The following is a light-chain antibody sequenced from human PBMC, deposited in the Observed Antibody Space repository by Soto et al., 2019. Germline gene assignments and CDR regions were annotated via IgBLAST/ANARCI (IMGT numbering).Light chain of an antibody. J-gene: IGKJ1*01. CDR2: GAS. Sequence: EIVLTQSPGTLSLTPGERATLSCRASQSVSRYLAWYQQKPGQGPSLLIYGASTRATGIPDRFSGSGSGTEFTLTISSLQSEDFAVYYCQQYSNWPRTFGQGTMVDIK. V-gene: IGKV3-15*01. CDR3: QQYSNWPRT. CDR1: QSVSRY.